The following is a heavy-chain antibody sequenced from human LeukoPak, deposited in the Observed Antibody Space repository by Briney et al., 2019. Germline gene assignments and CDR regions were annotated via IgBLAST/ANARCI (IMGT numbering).Heavy chain of an antibody. CDR3: ATFDYYYGMGV. CDR1: GFTFNNAW. CDR2: ITNEADGGTT. J-gene: IGHJ6*02. V-gene: IGHV3-15*01. Sequence: GGSLRLSCAACGFTFNNAWMSWIRQDPGKGLEWVGRITNEADGGTTDYAAPVKGRFTISRDDSKSTLYLQMNSLKTEDTAVYYCATFDYYYGMGVWGQGTTVTVSS.